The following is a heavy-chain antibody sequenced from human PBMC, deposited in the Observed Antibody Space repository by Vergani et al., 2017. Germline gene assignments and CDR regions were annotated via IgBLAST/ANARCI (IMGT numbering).Heavy chain of an antibody. Sequence: QVQLQESGPGLVKPSETLSLTCTVSGGSINSYYWSWIRQPPGKGLEWIGYIYYSGSSNYNPSLKSRVTISVDTSKKQFSLKLSSVTAADTAVYYCASTRIAAGGANFDYWGQGTLVTVSS. V-gene: IGHV4-59*01. CDR3: ASTRIAAGGANFDY. CDR2: IYYSGSS. J-gene: IGHJ4*02. D-gene: IGHD6-13*01. CDR1: GGSINSYY.